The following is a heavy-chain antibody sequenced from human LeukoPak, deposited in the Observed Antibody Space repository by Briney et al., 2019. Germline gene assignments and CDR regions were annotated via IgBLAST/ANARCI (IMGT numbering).Heavy chain of an antibody. J-gene: IGHJ4*02. CDR1: GGTFSSYA. Sequence: ASVKVSCKASGGTFSSYAISWVRQAPGQGLEWMGGIIPIFGTANYAQKFQGRVTITTDESTSTAYMELSSLRSEDTAVYYCARDPSRSSPHFDYWGQGTLVTVSS. D-gene: IGHD6-13*01. CDR3: ARDPSRSSPHFDY. CDR2: IIPIFGTA. V-gene: IGHV1-69*05.